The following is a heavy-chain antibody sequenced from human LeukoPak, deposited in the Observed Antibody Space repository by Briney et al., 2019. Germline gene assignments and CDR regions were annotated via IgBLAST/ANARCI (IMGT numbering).Heavy chain of an antibody. V-gene: IGHV3-48*03. CDR1: GFTFSSYE. J-gene: IGHJ3*02. D-gene: IGHD6-13*01. Sequence: GGSLRLSCAASGFTFSSYEMNWVRQAPGKGLEWVSYISSSGSTIYYADSVKGRFTISRDNAKNSLYLQMNSLRDEDTAVYYCARGGGSSWYTAFDIWGQGTMVTVSS. CDR2: ISSSGSTI. CDR3: ARGGGSSWYTAFDI.